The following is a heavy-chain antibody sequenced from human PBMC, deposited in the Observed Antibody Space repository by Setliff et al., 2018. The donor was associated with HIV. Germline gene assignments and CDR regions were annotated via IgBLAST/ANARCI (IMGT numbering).Heavy chain of an antibody. V-gene: IGHV3-7*01. J-gene: IGHJ6*02. Sequence: PGGSLRLSCAASGFTFSSYSMNWVRQAPGKGLEWVANIKPDGSEKYYVDSVKGRFTISRDNAKNSLYLQMNSLRAEDTAVYYCAKDLVRGIAVAGDSGRYYYYGMDVWGQGTTVTVSS. CDR3: AKDLVRGIAVAGDSGRYYYYGMDV. D-gene: IGHD6-19*01. CDR1: GFTFSSYS. CDR2: IKPDGSEK.